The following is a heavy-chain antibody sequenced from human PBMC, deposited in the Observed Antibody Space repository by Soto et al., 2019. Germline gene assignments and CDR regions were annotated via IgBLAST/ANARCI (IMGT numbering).Heavy chain of an antibody. CDR3: ARMAQYYYDNLDY. CDR2: IDPSDSYT. Sequence: GESLKISCKGSGYSFTNYWISWVRQMPGKGLEWMGRIDPSDSYTNYSPSFQGHVTFSADKSITTAYLQWSSLKASDTAMYYCARMAQYYYDNLDYWGQGTLVTVSS. J-gene: IGHJ4*02. D-gene: IGHD3-22*01. CDR1: GYSFTNYW. V-gene: IGHV5-10-1*01.